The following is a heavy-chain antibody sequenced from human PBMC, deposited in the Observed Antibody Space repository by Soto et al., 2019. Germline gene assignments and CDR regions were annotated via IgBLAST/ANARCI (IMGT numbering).Heavy chain of an antibody. CDR2: INNSGST. Sequence: SETLSLTCAVYGGSFSGYYWSWIRQPQGKGLEWIGEINNSGSTNYNPSLKSRVIISVDTSKNHLSLKLSAVTAADTAVYYCASCEYQLPRQYYDGMEVWGQGTTFT. J-gene: IGHJ6*02. CDR1: GGSFSGYY. V-gene: IGHV4-34*01. D-gene: IGHD2-2*01. CDR3: ASCEYQLPRQYYDGMEV.